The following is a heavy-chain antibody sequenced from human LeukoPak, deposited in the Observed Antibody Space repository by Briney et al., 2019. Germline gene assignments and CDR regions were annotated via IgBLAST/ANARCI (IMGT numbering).Heavy chain of an antibody. Sequence: SVKVSCKASGGTFSSYAISWVRQAPGQGLEWMGGIIPIFGTANYAQKFQGRVTITADESTSTAYMELSSLRSEDTAVYYCARGVGYCSSTSCSMDVWGKGTTVTVSS. CDR1: GGTFSSYA. J-gene: IGHJ6*03. D-gene: IGHD2-2*01. CDR3: ARGVGYCSSTSCSMDV. V-gene: IGHV1-69*13. CDR2: IIPIFGTA.